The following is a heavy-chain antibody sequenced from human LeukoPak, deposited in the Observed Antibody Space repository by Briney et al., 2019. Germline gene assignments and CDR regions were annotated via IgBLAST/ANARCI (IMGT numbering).Heavy chain of an antibody. Sequence: PGGSLRLSCEASGFTFSSYAMSWVRQAPGKGLEWVSGISTNGGSTSYADSVNGRLTISRDNPRNMLYMEINSLRAEHTAVYCCSVMHRYYDGSGYWVQWGQGTLVTVSS. D-gene: IGHD3-22*01. CDR1: GFTFSSYA. J-gene: IGHJ4*02. CDR2: ISTNGGST. V-gene: IGHV3-23*01. CDR3: SVMHRYYDGSGYWVQ.